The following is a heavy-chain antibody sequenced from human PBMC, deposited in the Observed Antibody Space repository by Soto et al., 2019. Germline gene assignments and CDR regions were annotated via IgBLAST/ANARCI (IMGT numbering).Heavy chain of an antibody. V-gene: IGHV1-18*01. Sequence: QVQLVQYGAEVKKPGASVKVSCKASGYSSTSYGITWVRQAHGQGLEWMGWISGYNGNTNYAQKLQGRVTMTTDTSTSTASMELKSLTSDDTAVYYCARFGVWGYGDYPSEPEDYWGQGTLVTVSS. CDR2: ISGYNGNT. CDR1: GYSSTSYG. J-gene: IGHJ4*02. D-gene: IGHD4-17*01. CDR3: ARFGVWGYGDYPSEPEDY.